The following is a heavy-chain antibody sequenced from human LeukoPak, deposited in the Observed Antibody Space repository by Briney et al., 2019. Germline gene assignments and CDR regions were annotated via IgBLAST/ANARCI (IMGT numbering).Heavy chain of an antibody. CDR3: AGGRACTSTSCYAPNYYYYYGMDV. D-gene: IGHD2-2*01. CDR2: INHSGST. J-gene: IGHJ6*02. CDR1: GGSFSGYF. Sequence: SETLSLTCAVYGGSFSGYFWSWIRQPPGKGLEWIGEINHSGSTNYNPSLKSRVTISVDTSKNQFSLKLNSVTAADTGVFYCAGGRACTSTSCYAPNYYYYYGMDVWGQGTTVTVSS. V-gene: IGHV4-34*01.